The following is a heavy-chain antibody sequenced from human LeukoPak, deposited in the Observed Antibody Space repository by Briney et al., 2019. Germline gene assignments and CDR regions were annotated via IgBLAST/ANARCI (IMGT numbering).Heavy chain of an antibody. CDR3: AKVPNIAVAGPNGVFH. D-gene: IGHD6-13*01. V-gene: IGHV3-23*01. Sequence: GGSLRLSCAASGFTFRSYAMSWVRQAPGKGLEWVSAISGSGGSTYYADSVKGRFTISRDNSKNTLYLQMNGLRAEDTAVYYCAKVPNIAVAGPNGVFHWGQGTLVTVSS. CDR1: GFTFRSYA. CDR2: ISGSGGST. J-gene: IGHJ4*02.